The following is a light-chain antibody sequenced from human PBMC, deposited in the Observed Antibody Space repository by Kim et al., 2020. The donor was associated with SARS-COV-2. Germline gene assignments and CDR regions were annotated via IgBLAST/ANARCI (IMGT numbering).Light chain of an antibody. CDR1: SLRSYY. Sequence: SSELTQDPAVSVALGQTVRITCQGDSLRSYYASWYQQKPGQAPVLVIYGKNNRPSGIPDRFSGSSSGNTASLPITGAQAEDEADYYCNSRDSSGNQWVFG. CDR3: NSRDSSGNQWV. J-gene: IGLJ3*02. CDR2: GKN. V-gene: IGLV3-19*01.